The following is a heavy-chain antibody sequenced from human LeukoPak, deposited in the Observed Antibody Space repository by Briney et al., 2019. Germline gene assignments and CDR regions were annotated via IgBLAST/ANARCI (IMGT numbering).Heavy chain of an antibody. CDR1: GFTFSSYA. Sequence: GRSLRLSCAASGFTFSSYAMHWVRQAPGKGLEWVAVISYDGSNKYYADSVKGRFTISRDNSKNTLYLQMNSLRAEGTAVNYCARGRIAAAADAYYFDYWGQGTLVTVSS. CDR3: ARGRIAAAADAYYFDY. V-gene: IGHV3-30*01. CDR2: ISYDGSNK. J-gene: IGHJ4*02. D-gene: IGHD6-13*01.